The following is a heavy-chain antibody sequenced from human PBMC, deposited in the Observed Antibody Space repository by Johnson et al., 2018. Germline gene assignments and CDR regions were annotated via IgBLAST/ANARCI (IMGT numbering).Heavy chain of an antibody. CDR2: ISGRSGGT. CDR1: GFTFSKYV. CDR3: AKGGVLHSSYYYMDV. Sequence: VQLGQAGGAPVQPGGSLGLSCSASGFTFSKYVINWVRQAPGKGLECVSSISGRSGGTNYAGSVKGRFTLSRDHSKNTVFLQMNNLRAEDTAVYYCAKGGVLHSSYYYMDVWGKGTTVTVSS. D-gene: IGHD2/OR15-2a*01. J-gene: IGHJ6*03. V-gene: IGHV3-23*04.